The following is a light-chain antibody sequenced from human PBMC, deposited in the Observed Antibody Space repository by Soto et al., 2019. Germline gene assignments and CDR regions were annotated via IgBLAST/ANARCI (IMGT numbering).Light chain of an antibody. CDR3: QQYGKSTMFT. CDR2: GSS. V-gene: IGKV3-20*01. Sequence: EIVLTQSPGTLSLSPGDRATLSCRASQSVSSSYLAWYQQKPGQAPSLLIYGSSNRATGIPDRFRCGGSGTDFTLTISRLEPEDFAVYYCQQYGKSTMFTFGQGTKLEIK. CDR1: QSVSSSY. J-gene: IGKJ2*01.